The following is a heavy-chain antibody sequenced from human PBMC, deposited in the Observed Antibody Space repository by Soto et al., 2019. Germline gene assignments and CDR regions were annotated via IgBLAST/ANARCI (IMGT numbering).Heavy chain of an antibody. CDR2: IYYSGST. CDR1: GGSISSYY. CDR3: AGYYEDAFDI. V-gene: IGHV4-59*01. Sequence: NPSETLSLTCTVSGGSISSYYWSWIRQPPGKGLEWIGYIYYSGSTNYNPSLKSRVTISVDTSKNQFSLKLSSVTAADTAVYYCAGYYEDAFDIWGQGTMVTVSS. J-gene: IGHJ3*02. D-gene: IGHD3-22*01.